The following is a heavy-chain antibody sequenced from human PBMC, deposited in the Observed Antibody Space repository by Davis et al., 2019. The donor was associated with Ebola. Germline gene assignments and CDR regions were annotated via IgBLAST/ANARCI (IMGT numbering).Heavy chain of an antibody. CDR1: RGTFTNYA. CDR2: IIPVVDTK. Sequence: SVQVSCKTSRGTFTNYAVNWVRQAPGQGLEWMGRIIPVVDTKDYAQKFQGRVTLTADKATNTAYMELSGLRFDDTAVYYCARGKWFDPWGQGTLVSVTS. V-gene: IGHV1-69*04. J-gene: IGHJ5*02. CDR3: ARGKWFDP.